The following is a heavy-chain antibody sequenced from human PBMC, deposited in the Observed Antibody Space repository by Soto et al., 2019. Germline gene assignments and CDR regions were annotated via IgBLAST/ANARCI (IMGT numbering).Heavy chain of an antibody. D-gene: IGHD1-1*01. Sequence: EVQLLESGGGLVQPGGSLRLSCEASGFIFSTYAMSWVRQGPGKGLEWVSVIGGEAVSTNCADSVKGRCTVSRDNSKNTVYLQLDSLRDDDTAVYYCAKDSTSYNGVYDPFDIWGRGTMVTVSS. V-gene: IGHV3-23*01. CDR3: AKDSTSYNGVYDPFDI. CDR1: GFIFSTYA. CDR2: IGGEAVST. J-gene: IGHJ3*02.